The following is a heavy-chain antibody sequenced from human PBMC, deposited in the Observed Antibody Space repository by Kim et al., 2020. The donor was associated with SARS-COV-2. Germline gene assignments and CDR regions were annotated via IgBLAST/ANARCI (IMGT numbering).Heavy chain of an antibody. CDR1: GYTFTDYY. J-gene: IGHJ5*02. V-gene: IGHV1-2*06. Sequence: ASVKVSCKTSGYTFTDYYIHWVRLAPGQGLEWMGRINPRSGGRNFAQKFQGRLTMTWDTSINTAYMELSSLTSDDTAFYYCAKDKTSPGIGKTEEGWLDPWGQGSLVTVSS. D-gene: IGHD6-6*01. CDR2: INPRSGGR. CDR3: AKDKTSPGIGKTEEGWLDP.